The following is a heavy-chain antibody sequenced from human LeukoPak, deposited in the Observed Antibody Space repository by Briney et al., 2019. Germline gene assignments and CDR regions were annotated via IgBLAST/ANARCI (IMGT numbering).Heavy chain of an antibody. Sequence: GASVKVSCKASGYTFTSYYMHWARQAPGQGLEWMGIINPSGGSTSYAQKFQGRVTMTRDMSTSTVYMELSSLRSEDTAVYYCARAPRLSPFDPWGQGTLVTVSS. V-gene: IGHV1-46*01. CDR1: GYTFTSYY. J-gene: IGHJ5*02. CDR2: INPSGGST. CDR3: ARAPRLSPFDP.